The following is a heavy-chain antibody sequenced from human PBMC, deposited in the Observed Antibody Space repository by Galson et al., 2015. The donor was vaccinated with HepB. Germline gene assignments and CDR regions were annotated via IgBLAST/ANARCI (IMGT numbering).Heavy chain of an antibody. V-gene: IGHV1-46*01. J-gene: IGHJ6*02. CDR1: GYTFTSYY. D-gene: IGHD2-8*01. CDR2: INPSGGST. CDR3: AREYCTNGVCSIEWGYYYYYGMDV. Sequence: SVKVSCKASGYTFTSYYMHWVRQAPGQGLEWMGIINPSGGSTSYAQKFQGRVTMTRDTSTSTVYMELSSLRSEDTAVYYCAREYCTNGVCSIEWGYYYYYGMDVWGQGTTVTVSS.